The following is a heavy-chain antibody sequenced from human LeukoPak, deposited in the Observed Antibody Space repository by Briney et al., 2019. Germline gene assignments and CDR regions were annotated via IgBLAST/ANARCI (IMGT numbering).Heavy chain of an antibody. J-gene: IGHJ4*02. CDR2: ISDSGGST. D-gene: IGHD6-19*01. CDR3: AKERGNIAVGLDY. Sequence: GGSLRLSCPASGFTLGSYAIRWVRQAPGKGLEWVSSISDSGGSTYYADSVKGRFTISRDFSKNTLYVQMNSLRAEDTAVYYCAKERGNIAVGLDYWGQGTLVSVSS. CDR1: GFTLGSYA. V-gene: IGHV3-23*01.